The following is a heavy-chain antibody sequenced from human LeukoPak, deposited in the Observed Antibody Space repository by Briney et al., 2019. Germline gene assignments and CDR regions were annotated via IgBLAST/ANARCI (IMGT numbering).Heavy chain of an antibody. D-gene: IGHD1-26*01. J-gene: IGHJ4*02. V-gene: IGHV4-61*01. CDR1: GGSVSSGSYY. Sequence: SETLSLTCTVSGGSVSSGSYYWSWIRQPPGKGLEWIGYIYYSGSTNYNPSLKSRVTISVDTSKNQFSLKLSSVTAADTAVYYCARGSVSGSYSFAYWGQGALVTVSS. CDR2: IYYSGST. CDR3: ARGSVSGSYSFAY.